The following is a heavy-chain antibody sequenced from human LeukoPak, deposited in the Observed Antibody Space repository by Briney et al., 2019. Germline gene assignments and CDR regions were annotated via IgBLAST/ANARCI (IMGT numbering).Heavy chain of an antibody. J-gene: IGHJ4*02. V-gene: IGHV3-30*04. CDR1: GFTFSSYA. CDR3: ARVDTAMVTSYYFDY. CDR2: ISYDGSNK. D-gene: IGHD5-18*01. Sequence: PGGSLRLSCAASGFTFSSYAMHWVRQAPGKGLEWVAVISYDGSNKYYADSVKGRFTISRDNSKNTLYLQMNSLRAEDTAVYYCARVDTAMVTSYYFDYWGQGTLVTVSS.